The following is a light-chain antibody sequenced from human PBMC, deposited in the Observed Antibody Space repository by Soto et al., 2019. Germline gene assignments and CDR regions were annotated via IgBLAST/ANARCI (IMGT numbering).Light chain of an antibody. CDR1: SSDVGGYNY. CDR2: EVS. CDR3: RSYTSSSNV. V-gene: IGLV2-14*01. Sequence: QSALTQAASVSGSPGQSITISCTGTSSDVGGYNYVSWYQQHPGKAPKLMIYEVSNRPSGVSNRFSGSKSGNTASLTISGLQAEDEADYYCRSYTSSSNVFGTGTKLTVL. J-gene: IGLJ1*01.